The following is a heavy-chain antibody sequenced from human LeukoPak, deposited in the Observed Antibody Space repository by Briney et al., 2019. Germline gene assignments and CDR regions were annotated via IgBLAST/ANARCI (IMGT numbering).Heavy chain of an antibody. D-gene: IGHD6-13*01. V-gene: IGHV3-66*01. Sequence: GGSLRLSCAASGFTVSSNYMSGVRQAPGKGLEWVSGIYSGGSTYYAGSVKGRFTISRDNSKNTLYLQMNSLRAEDTAVYYCARISSSWYGSNNWFDPWGQGTLVTVSS. CDR3: ARISSSWYGSNNWFDP. J-gene: IGHJ5*02. CDR2: IYSGGST. CDR1: GFTVSSNY.